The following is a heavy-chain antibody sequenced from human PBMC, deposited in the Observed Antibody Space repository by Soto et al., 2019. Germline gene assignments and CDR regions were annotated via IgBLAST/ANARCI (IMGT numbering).Heavy chain of an antibody. J-gene: IGHJ5*02. D-gene: IGHD3-3*01. Sequence: GASVKVSCKASGYTFTSYGISWVRQAPGRGLEWMGWISAYNGNTNYAQKLQGRVTMTTDTSTSTAYMELRSLRSDDTAVYYCARDLLYDFWSGPYNWFDPWGQGTLVTVSS. CDR1: GYTFTSYG. V-gene: IGHV1-18*01. CDR3: ARDLLYDFWSGPYNWFDP. CDR2: ISAYNGNT.